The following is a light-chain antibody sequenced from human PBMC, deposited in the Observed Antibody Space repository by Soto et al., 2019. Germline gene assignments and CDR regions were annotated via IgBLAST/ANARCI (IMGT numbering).Light chain of an antibody. Sequence: EIVLTQSPGTLSLSPGERATLSCRASQTVTSNYLAWYQRKPGQAPRLLIYGASSRATDIPDRFSGSGSGTDFTLTITRLEPEEFAVYFCQQYAASPSTFGQGTKVEIK. CDR3: QQYAASPST. CDR2: GAS. V-gene: IGKV3-20*01. CDR1: QTVTSNY. J-gene: IGKJ1*01.